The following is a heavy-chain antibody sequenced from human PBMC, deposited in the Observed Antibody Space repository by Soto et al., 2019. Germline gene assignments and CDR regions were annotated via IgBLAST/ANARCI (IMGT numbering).Heavy chain of an antibody. CDR3: ARAESCISTSCYRGHFDY. CDR1: GYTFTSYD. D-gene: IGHD2-2*02. CDR2: MNPNSGNT. V-gene: IGHV1-8*01. Sequence: ASVKVSCKASGYTFTSYDINWVRQATGQGLEWMGWMNPNSGNTGYAQKFQGGVTMTRNTSISTAYMELSSLRSEDTAVYYCARAESCISTSCYRGHFDYWGQGTLVTVSS. J-gene: IGHJ4*02.